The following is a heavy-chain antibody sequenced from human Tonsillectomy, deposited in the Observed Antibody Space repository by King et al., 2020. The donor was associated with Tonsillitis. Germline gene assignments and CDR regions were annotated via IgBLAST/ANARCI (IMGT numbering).Heavy chain of an antibody. D-gene: IGHD3-10*01. V-gene: IGHV3-48*01. CDR1: GFTFSNYY. Sequence: DVQLVESGGGLVQPGGSLRLSCAASGFTFSNYYMNWVRQAPGKGLEWVSHISSSSNTIKYADSVKGRFTISRDNAKNSLFLQMNSLRAEDTAIYYCARDVVAYYAGSGPFGGYYDYMDVWGKGTTVTVSS. CDR3: ARDVVAYYAGSGPFGGYYDYMDV. J-gene: IGHJ6*03. CDR2: ISSSSNTI.